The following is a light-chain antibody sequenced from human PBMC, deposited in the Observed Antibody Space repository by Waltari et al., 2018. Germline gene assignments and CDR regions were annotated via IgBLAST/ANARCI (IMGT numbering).Light chain of an antibody. J-gene: IGKJ4*01. CDR1: QGITGY. CDR2: AAL. CDR3: QQLKSYPLT. Sequence: DIQLTQSPSFLSASVGDRVTITCRASQGITGYVGWYQQKPGKAPKLLIYAALNLQSGVPSRFSGSGSGTEFTLTISSLQAEDFATYHCQQLKSYPLTFGGGTKVEIK. V-gene: IGKV1-9*01.